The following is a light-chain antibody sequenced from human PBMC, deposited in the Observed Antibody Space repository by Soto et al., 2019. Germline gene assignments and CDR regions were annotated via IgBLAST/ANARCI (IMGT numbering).Light chain of an antibody. CDR1: ESVSTY. J-gene: IGKJ4*01. Sequence: EIVLTQSPATLSLSPGERATLSCRASESVSTYLAWYQQKPGQAPRLLMYDASNRVAGIPGRCSGSGSGPDFTLNISGLEPEDVAVYYCQQRSNWPLTFGGGTKVDIK. V-gene: IGKV3-11*01. CDR2: DAS. CDR3: QQRSNWPLT.